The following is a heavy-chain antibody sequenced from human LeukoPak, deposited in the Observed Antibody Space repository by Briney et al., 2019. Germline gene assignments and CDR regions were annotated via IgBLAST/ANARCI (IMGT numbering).Heavy chain of an antibody. V-gene: IGHV3-30*18. Sequence: GGSLRLSCAASGFTFSSYGMHWVRQAPGKGLEWVAVISYDGSNRYYADSVKGRFTISRDNSKNTLYLQMNGLRAEDTAVYYCAKLCIAAAGTLLDAFDIWGQGTMVTVSS. CDR2: ISYDGSNR. CDR3: AKLCIAAAGTLLDAFDI. CDR1: GFTFSSYG. D-gene: IGHD6-13*01. J-gene: IGHJ3*02.